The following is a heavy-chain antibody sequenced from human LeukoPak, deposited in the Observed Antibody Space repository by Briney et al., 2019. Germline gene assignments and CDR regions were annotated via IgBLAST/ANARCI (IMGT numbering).Heavy chain of an antibody. CDR2: IGSSSSYI. CDR1: GFTFSSYS. Sequence: PGGSLRLSCAASGFTFSSYSIKWVRQAPGKGLEWVSSIGSSSSYIYYADSVKGRFTISRDDAKNSLYLQMNSLRAEDTAVYYCVRVNCGGDCNSRDWYFDLWGRGTLVSVSS. CDR3: VRVNCGGDCNSRDWYFDL. V-gene: IGHV3-21*01. J-gene: IGHJ2*01. D-gene: IGHD2-21*02.